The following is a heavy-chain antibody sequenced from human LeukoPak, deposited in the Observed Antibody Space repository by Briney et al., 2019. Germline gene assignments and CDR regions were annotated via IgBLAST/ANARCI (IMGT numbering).Heavy chain of an antibody. D-gene: IGHD3-10*01. CDR1: GFAFSSYA. V-gene: IGHV3-23*01. CDR2: ISGSGGST. CDR3: AKDRTRWFGDQDDAFDI. Sequence: GGSLRLSCAASGFAFSSYAMSWVRQAPGKGLEWVSAISGSGGSTYYADSVKGRFTISRDNSKNTLYLQMNSLRAEDTAVYYCAKDRTRWFGDQDDAFDIWGQGTMVTVSS. J-gene: IGHJ3*02.